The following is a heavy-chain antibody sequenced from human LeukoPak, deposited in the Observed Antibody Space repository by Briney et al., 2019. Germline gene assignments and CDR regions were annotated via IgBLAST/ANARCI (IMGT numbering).Heavy chain of an antibody. D-gene: IGHD4-17*01. CDR3: VNGDYREY. CDR2: IGYTSSDR. Sequence: ETLSLTCTVPGGSISSYYWSWIRQPPGKGLEWVSSIGYTSSDRYYADSVKGRFTISRDNAENSLYLQMNSLRADDTAMYYCVNGDYREYWGQGTRVTVSS. J-gene: IGHJ4*02. V-gene: IGHV3-21*01. CDR1: GGSISSYY.